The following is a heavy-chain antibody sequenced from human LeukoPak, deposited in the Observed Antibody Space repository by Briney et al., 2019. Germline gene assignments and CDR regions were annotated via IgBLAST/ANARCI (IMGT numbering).Heavy chain of an antibody. CDR3: ARGGILWWPTGGAFDI. V-gene: IGHV3-74*01. Sequence: GGSLRLSCAASGFTFSNYWMHWVRQAPGKGLVWVSRINSDGINTSYADSVKGRFTISRDNAKNTLNLQMNSLRAEDTAVYYCARGGILWWPTGGAFDIWGQGTMVTVSS. CDR1: GFTFSNYW. D-gene: IGHD2-21*01. CDR2: INSDGINT. J-gene: IGHJ3*02.